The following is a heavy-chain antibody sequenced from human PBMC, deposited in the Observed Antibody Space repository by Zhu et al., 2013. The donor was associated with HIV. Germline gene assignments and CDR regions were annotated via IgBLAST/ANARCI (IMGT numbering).Heavy chain of an antibody. CDR3: ASTYYFDSSGYNTNVFDV. D-gene: IGHD3-22*01. V-gene: IGHV4-38-2*02. J-gene: IGHJ3*01. CDR1: GYSISSGHY. Sequence: QVQLQESGPGLVKPSETLSLNCSVSGYSISSGHYWGWIRQPPGKGLEWIGNRYHSGSTYSNPSLKSRVTISVDTSKNQFSLKLSSVSAADTAVYYCASTYYFDSSGYNTNVFDVWGQGTMVTVSS. CDR2: RYHSGST.